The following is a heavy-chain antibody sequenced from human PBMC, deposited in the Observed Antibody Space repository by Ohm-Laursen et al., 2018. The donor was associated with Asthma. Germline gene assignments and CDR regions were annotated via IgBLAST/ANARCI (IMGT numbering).Heavy chain of an antibody. J-gene: IGHJ4*02. CDR2: LNTDGSGT. CDR3: ARARSGSSYDY. Sequence: SLRLSCSASGFTFSSYWMHWVRQAPGKGPVWVSRLNTDGSGTWYADSVKGRFTISRDNAKNTLYLQMNNLRAEDTAVYYCARARSGSSYDYWGQGTLVTVSS. D-gene: IGHD1-26*01. CDR1: GFTFSSYW. V-gene: IGHV3-74*01.